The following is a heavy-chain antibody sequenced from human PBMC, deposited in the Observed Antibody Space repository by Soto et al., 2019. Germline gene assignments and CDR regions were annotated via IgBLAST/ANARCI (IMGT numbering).Heavy chain of an antibody. CDR2: ISAYNGNT. Sequence: ASVKVSCKASGYTFTSYGISWVRQAPGQGLEWMGWISAYNGNTNYAQKLQGRVTMTTDTSTSTAYMELRSLRSDDTAVYYCARFPQYSGYEHERHFDYWGQGTMVTVSS. CDR3: ARFPQYSGYEHERHFDY. V-gene: IGHV1-18*04. CDR1: GYTFTSYG. D-gene: IGHD5-12*01. J-gene: IGHJ4*02.